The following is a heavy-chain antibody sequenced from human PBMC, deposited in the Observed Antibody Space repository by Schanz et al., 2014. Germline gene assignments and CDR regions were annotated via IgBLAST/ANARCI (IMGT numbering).Heavy chain of an antibody. J-gene: IGHJ4*02. CDR3: AKNQYDDVDLSSFYFDF. CDR1: GFSFSSYA. Sequence: EVQLAESGGGLVQPGGSLRLSCAASGFSFSSYAMGWVRQARGKGLEWVSAISASGGTTYYADSVKGRFTISRDNSKNTLYLQMNSLRPEDTAIYYCAKNQYDDVDLSSFYFDFWGQGTLVTVSS. D-gene: IGHD3-10*02. V-gene: IGHV3-23*04. CDR2: ISASGGTT.